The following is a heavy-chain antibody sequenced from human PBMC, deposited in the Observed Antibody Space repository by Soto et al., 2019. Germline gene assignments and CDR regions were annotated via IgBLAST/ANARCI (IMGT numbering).Heavy chain of an antibody. CDR3: ARDGWDSSSWPNWFDP. Sequence: QVQLVQSGAEVKKPGSSVKVSCKASGGTFSSYAISWVRQAPGQGLEWMGGIIPIFGTANYAQKFQGRVTITADESTSTAYTELSSLRSEDTAVYCCARDGWDSSSWPNWFDPWGQGTLVTVSS. J-gene: IGHJ5*02. D-gene: IGHD6-13*01. CDR2: IIPIFGTA. V-gene: IGHV1-69*01. CDR1: GGTFSSYA.